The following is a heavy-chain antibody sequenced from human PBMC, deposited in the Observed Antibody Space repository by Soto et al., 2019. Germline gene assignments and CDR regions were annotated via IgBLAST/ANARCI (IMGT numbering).Heavy chain of an antibody. CDR2: ITPMFGTA. D-gene: IGHD5-18*01. Sequence: QVQLVQSGAEVKKPESSVKVSCKAPGGTFSTYAISWVRQAPGQGLEWMGGITPMFGTANYAQRFQDRVTINAYESTNTVYMELSGLRSEDTAVYFCASGIQLWLRRINNGYSGWGQGTLVTVSS. J-gene: IGHJ4*02. CDR1: GGTFSTYA. V-gene: IGHV1-69*12. CDR3: ASGIQLWLRRINNGYSG.